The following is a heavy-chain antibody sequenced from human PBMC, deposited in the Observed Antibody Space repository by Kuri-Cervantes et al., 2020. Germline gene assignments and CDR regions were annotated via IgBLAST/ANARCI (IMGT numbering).Heavy chain of an antibody. CDR2: INPSGGST. J-gene: IGHJ6*02. Sequence: ASVKVSCKASGYTFTSYYMHWVRQAPGQGLEWMGIINPSGGSTSYAQKFQGRVTMTRDTSTSTVYMELSSLRSEDTAVYYCARDRGVQLPYYYYGMDVWGQGTTVTVSS. CDR3: ARDRGVQLPYYYYGMDV. D-gene: IGHD5-18*01. CDR1: GYTFTSYY. V-gene: IGHV1-46*01.